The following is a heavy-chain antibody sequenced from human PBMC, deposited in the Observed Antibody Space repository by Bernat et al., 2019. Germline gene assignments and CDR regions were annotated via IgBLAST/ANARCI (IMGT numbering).Heavy chain of an antibody. CDR3: AKDRLGYSPFEY. Sequence: QVQLVESGGGLVKPGGSLRLSCAASGFTFSDYYMSWIRQAPGRGLEWVAFMSADGRNKYYADSVKGRFTISSDNSKNMLYLQMDSLRVDDTALYYCAKDRLGYSPFEYWGQGTLVTVST. J-gene: IGHJ4*02. CDR2: MSADGRNK. D-gene: IGHD6-13*01. CDR1: GFTFSDYY. V-gene: IGHV3-30*18.